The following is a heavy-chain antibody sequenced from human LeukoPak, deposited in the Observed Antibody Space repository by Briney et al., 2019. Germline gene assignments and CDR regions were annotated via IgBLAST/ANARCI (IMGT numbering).Heavy chain of an antibody. CDR1: GFNSEDHA. CDR2: ISGSGGST. Sequence: PGRSLRLSCVVSGFNSEDHAMHWVRQAPGKGLEWVSAISGSGGSTYYADSVKGRFTISRDNSKNTLYLQMNSLRAKDTAVYYCAKDGWGGGMLFGYYYYGMDVWGQGTTVTVSS. V-gene: IGHV3-23*01. D-gene: IGHD2-8*01. J-gene: IGHJ6*02. CDR3: AKDGWGGGMLFGYYYYGMDV.